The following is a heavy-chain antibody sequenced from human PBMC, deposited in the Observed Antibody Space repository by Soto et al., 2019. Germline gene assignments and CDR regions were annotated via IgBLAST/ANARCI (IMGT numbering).Heavy chain of an antibody. Sequence: QVQLVQSGAEVKKPGSSVKVSCKVSGGTFSSYAISWVRQAPGQGLEWMGGFIPIFDTTNYAQSLQGRVTITADESTSTAYMELDSLRSEDTAIYYCARPISTSTSPGNPYSGMDVWGQGTTVTVSS. J-gene: IGHJ6*02. CDR2: FIPIFDTT. V-gene: IGHV1-69*01. CDR3: ARPISTSTSPGNPYSGMDV. D-gene: IGHD1-1*01. CDR1: GGTFSSYA.